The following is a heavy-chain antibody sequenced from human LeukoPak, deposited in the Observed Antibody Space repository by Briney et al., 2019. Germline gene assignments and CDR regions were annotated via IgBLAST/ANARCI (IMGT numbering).Heavy chain of an antibody. CDR2: INSDGSST. D-gene: IGHD2-21*01. Sequence: GGSLRLSCAASGFTFSSYWMHWVRQAPGKGLVWVSRINSDGSSTSYADSVKGRFAISRDNAKNTLYLQMNSLRAEDTAVYYCASAYGVRGQDWFDPWGQGTLVTVSS. CDR3: ASAYGVRGQDWFDP. V-gene: IGHV3-74*01. J-gene: IGHJ5*02. CDR1: GFTFSSYW.